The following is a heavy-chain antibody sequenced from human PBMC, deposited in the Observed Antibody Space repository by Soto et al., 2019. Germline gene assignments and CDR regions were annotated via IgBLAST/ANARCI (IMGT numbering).Heavy chain of an antibody. Sequence: QVQLVQSGAEVKKPGSSVKVSCKASGGTFSSYTISWVRQAPGQGLEWMGRIIPILGIANYAQKFQGRGTITADKSTSTAYMELSRLRSEDTAVYYCARDSSGRYAGYWGQGTLVTVSS. D-gene: IGHD6-19*01. CDR1: GGTFSSYT. CDR3: ARDSSGRYAGY. J-gene: IGHJ4*02. V-gene: IGHV1-69*08. CDR2: IIPILGIA.